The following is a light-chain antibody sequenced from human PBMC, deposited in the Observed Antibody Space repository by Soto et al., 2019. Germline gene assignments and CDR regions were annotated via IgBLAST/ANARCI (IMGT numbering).Light chain of an antibody. CDR2: AAS. J-gene: IGKJ1*01. V-gene: IGKV1-9*01. CDR1: QGISSN. CDR3: QQYYSYSWT. Sequence: IQLTQSPSSLSASVGDRVTITCRASQGISSNLAWYQQKPGKAPKPLIYAASTLQSGVPSRFSGSGSGTDFTLTISCRQSDDFATYYCQQYYSYSWTFGQGTKVDIK.